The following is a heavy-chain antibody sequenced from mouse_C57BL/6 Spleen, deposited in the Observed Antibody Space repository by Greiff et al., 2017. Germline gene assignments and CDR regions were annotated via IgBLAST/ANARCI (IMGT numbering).Heavy chain of an antibody. CDR3: ARTYYSNYDY. D-gene: IGHD2-5*01. Sequence: QVHVKQPGAELVKPGASVKMSCKASGYTFTSYWITWVKQRPGQGLEWIGDIYPGSGSTNYNEKFKSKATLTVDTSSSTAYMQLSSLTSEDSAVYYCARTYYSNYDYWGQGTTLTVSS. CDR2: IYPGSGST. J-gene: IGHJ2*01. V-gene: IGHV1-55*01. CDR1: GYTFTSYW.